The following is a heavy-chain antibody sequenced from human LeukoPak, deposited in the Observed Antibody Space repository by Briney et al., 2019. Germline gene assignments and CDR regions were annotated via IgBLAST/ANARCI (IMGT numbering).Heavy chain of an antibody. V-gene: IGHV3-48*01. CDR3: ARDRIFGVVSNFDY. D-gene: IGHD3-3*02. CDR2: ISSSSSTI. Sequence: GGSLRLSCAASGFTFSSYSMNWVRQAPGKGLEWVSYISSSSSTIYYADSVKGRFTISRDNAKNSLYLQMNSLRAEDTAVYYCARDRIFGVVSNFDYWGQGTLVTVSS. J-gene: IGHJ4*02. CDR1: GFTFSSYS.